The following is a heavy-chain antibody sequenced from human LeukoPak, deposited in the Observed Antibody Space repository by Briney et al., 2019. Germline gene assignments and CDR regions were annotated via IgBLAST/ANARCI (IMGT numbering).Heavy chain of an antibody. CDR2: ISGSGSST. CDR1: GFTFSNCA. Sequence: GGSLRLSCAASGFTFSNCAMSWVRQAPEKGLEWVSGISGSGSSTYYADSVKGRFTISRDNSENTLSLQMNSLRADDTAIYYCAKSCNSGNCYYNYWGQGTLVTVSS. D-gene: IGHD2/OR15-2a*01. CDR3: AKSCNSGNCYYNY. J-gene: IGHJ4*02. V-gene: IGHV3-23*01.